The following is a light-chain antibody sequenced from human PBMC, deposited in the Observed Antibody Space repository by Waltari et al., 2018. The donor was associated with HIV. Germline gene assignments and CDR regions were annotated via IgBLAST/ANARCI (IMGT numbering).Light chain of an antibody. Sequence: EIVLTQSPGTLSLSPGERATLSCRASQSVRSASLAWCQQKPGQAPRLLIFGASSRAPGIPDRFSGSGAVTDFILTISRLEPEDCAVYYCQQYAASPLTFGGGTRVEIK. J-gene: IGKJ4*01. V-gene: IGKV3-20*01. CDR1: QSVRSAS. CDR2: GAS. CDR3: QQYAASPLT.